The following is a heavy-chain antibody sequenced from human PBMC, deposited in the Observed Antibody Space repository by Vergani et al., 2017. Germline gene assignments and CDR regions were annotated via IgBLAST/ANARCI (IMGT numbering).Heavy chain of an antibody. J-gene: IGHJ5*02. V-gene: IGHV4-38-2*01. Sequence: QVQLLESGPGLLKPSETLSLTCSVSGYSITSGYYWGWIRQPPGRGLEWIGIIYHTGSAYYNPSLKSRVTVSVDTSMNQVSLKLNSATAADPAVYYCVRTVALWFGETKDGGWFDPWGQGTLVTVTS. CDR1: GYSITSGYY. CDR3: VRTVALWFGETKDGGWFDP. D-gene: IGHD3-10*01. CDR2: IYHTGSA.